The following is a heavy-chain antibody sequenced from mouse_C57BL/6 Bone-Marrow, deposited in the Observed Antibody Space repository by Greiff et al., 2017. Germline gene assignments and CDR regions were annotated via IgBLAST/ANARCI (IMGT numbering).Heavy chain of an antibody. J-gene: IGHJ3*01. CDR2: IDPENGDT. CDR3: TPSLIYYSNYVDAY. V-gene: IGHV14-4*01. Sequence: VQLQQSGAELVRPGASVTLSCTASGFNIKDDYMHWVKQRPEQGLEWIGWIDPENGDTAYASTFQVKATITADTSANTAYLQLSSLTSEDTAVYYCTPSLIYYSNYVDAYCGQGTLVTVSA. CDR1: GFNIKDDY. D-gene: IGHD2-5*01.